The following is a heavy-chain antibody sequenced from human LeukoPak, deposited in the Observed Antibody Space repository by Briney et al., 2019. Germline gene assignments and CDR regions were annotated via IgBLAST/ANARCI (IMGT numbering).Heavy chain of an antibody. D-gene: IGHD4-17*01. J-gene: IGHJ5*02. Sequence: SETLSLTCAVSGGSISSSSSIRWTWVRQPPGKGLEWIGSIYSSGSTYYNPSLKSRVTISVDTSKNQFSLKLSSVTAADTAVYYCARHYGPWGQGTLVTVSS. CDR2: IYSSGST. V-gene: IGHV4-39*01. CDR1: GGSISSSSSIR. CDR3: ARHYGP.